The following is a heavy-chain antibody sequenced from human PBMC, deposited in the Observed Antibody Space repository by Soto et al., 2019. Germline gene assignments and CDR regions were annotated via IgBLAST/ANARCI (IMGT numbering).Heavy chain of an antibody. CDR3: ARSYYDSTGFAVDP. Sequence: SETLSLTCNVSGASVSHGYWSWIRQPPGKGLEWISFMYFGGSFNYNPSLTSRATISVETSKNQFSKKLTSVTASDTAVYYCARSYYDSTGFAVDPWGQGTLVTVS. V-gene: IGHV4-59*02. CDR1: GASVSHGY. D-gene: IGHD3-22*01. CDR2: MYFGGSF. J-gene: IGHJ5*02.